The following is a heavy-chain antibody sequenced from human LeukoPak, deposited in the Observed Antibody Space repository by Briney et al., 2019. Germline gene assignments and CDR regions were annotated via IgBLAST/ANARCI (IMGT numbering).Heavy chain of an antibody. CDR2: ISSSGNSI. CDR3: ARDFGGYCSSTNCYLGHLDY. D-gene: IGHD2-2*01. Sequence: PGGSLRLSCAAADFVFSDYYMSWVRQAPGKGLEWVSYISSSGNSIYYADSVKGRFTISRDNAKNSLYLQMNSLRAEDTAVYYCARDFGGYCSSTNCYLGHLDYWGQGTLVTVSS. V-gene: IGHV3-11*04. CDR1: DFVFSDYY. J-gene: IGHJ4*02.